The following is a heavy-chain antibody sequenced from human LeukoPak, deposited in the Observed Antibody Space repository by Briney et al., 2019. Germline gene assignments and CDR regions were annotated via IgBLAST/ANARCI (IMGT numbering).Heavy chain of an antibody. CDR3: CGSGWFAGPFGY. V-gene: IGHV4-39*07. CDR1: GGSITKNGYY. Sequence: SEPLSLTSSVSGGSITKNGYYWGWIRQSPETGLEWIGSMHYSGSTYYNPSLNSRVTISVDTSKNQFSLKLTSVTAADTAVYYCCGSGWFAGPFGYWGQGALVTVSS. J-gene: IGHJ4*02. CDR2: MHYSGST. D-gene: IGHD6-19*01.